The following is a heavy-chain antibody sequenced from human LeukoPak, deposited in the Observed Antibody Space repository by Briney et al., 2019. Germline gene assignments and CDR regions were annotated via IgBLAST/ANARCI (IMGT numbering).Heavy chain of an antibody. CDR2: ISSSSSYI. CDR1: GFTFSSYS. D-gene: IGHD3-22*01. V-gene: IGHV3-21*01. CDR3: AREGYYYDSSGYVHSDAFDI. Sequence: GGSLRLSCAASGFTFSSYSMNWVRQAPGKGLEWVSSISSSSSYIYYANSVKGRFTISRDNAKNSLYLQMNSLRAEDTAVYYCAREGYYYDSSGYVHSDAFDIWGQGTMVTVSS. J-gene: IGHJ3*02.